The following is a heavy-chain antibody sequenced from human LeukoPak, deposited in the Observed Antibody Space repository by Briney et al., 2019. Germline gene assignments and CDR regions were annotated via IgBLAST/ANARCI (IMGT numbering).Heavy chain of an antibody. Sequence: PSETLSLTCTVSGGSISSYYWSWIRQPAGKGLEWIGRIYTSGSTNYNPSLKSRVTMSVDTSKNQFSLKLSSVTAADTAMYYCARPRGEHAATPYYFDYWGQGTLVTVSS. CDR2: IYTSGST. D-gene: IGHD3-16*01. V-gene: IGHV4-4*07. J-gene: IGHJ4*02. CDR3: ARPRGEHAATPYYFDY. CDR1: GGSISSYY.